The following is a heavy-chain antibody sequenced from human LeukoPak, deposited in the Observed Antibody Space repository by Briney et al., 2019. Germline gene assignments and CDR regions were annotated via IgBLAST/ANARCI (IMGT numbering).Heavy chain of an antibody. CDR2: IFYTESA. J-gene: IGHJ3*02. CDR1: GGSITSNY. Sequence: SETLSLTCTVSGGSITSNYWSWIRQPPGKGLECIGYIFYTESANYNPSLKSRVTISVDTSKNQFSLKLTSVTAADTAVYYCARRGGSPLGAFDIWGQGTMVTVSS. CDR3: ARRGGSPLGAFDI. D-gene: IGHD1-26*01. V-gene: IGHV4-59*01.